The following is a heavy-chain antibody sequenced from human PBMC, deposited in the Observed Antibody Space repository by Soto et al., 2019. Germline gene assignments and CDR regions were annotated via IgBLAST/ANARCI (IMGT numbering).Heavy chain of an antibody. D-gene: IGHD5-12*01. CDR1: GGSISSGDYY. J-gene: IGHJ3*02. CDR3: AREGGDGYNSNAFDI. CDR2: IYYSGST. Sequence: SETLSLTCTVSGGSISSGDYYWSWIRQPPGRGLEWIGYIYYSGSTYYNPSLKSRVTISVDTSKNQFSLKLSSVTAADTAVYHCAREGGDGYNSNAFDIWGQGTMVTVSS. V-gene: IGHV4-30-4*01.